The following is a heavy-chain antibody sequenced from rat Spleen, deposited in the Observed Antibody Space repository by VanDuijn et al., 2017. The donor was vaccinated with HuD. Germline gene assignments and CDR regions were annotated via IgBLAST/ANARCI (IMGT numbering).Heavy chain of an antibody. CDR1: GFSLSNYN. J-gene: IGHJ4*01. CDR3: TTATEGPYVLDA. Sequence: QVQLKESGPGLVQPSLTLSLTCTVSGFSLSNYNVHWVRQPPGKGLEWMGRMRFNGDTSYNSVLNSRLSIRRDTSKNQVFLRVNSLQTDDTGTDYCTTATEGPYVLDAWGQGASVTVSS. D-gene: IGHD1-11*01. CDR2: MRFNGDT. V-gene: IGHV2-63*01.